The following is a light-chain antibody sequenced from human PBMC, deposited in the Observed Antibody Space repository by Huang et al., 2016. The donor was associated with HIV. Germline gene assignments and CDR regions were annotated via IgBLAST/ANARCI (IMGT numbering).Light chain of an antibody. CDR1: QSILHSSNNKNY. CDR2: WAS. Sequence: DIVMTQSPDSMTVSLGERATINCKSSQSILHSSNNKNYLSWYQQKPGQPPTLLIYWASTRESGVPDRFSGSWSGTDFTLTISSLQAEDVSVYFCHQYYSTPQTFGQGTKVEIK. CDR3: HQYYSTPQT. J-gene: IGKJ1*01. V-gene: IGKV4-1*01.